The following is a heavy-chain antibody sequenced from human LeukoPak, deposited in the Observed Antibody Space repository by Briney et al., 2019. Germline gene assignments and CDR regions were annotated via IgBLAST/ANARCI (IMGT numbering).Heavy chain of an antibody. V-gene: IGHV3-15*01. CDR2: IKTKTEGETT. D-gene: IGHD2-2*01. CDR1: GFTFSSYA. J-gene: IGHJ4*02. Sequence: PGGSLRLSCAASGFTFSSYAMSWVRQAPGKGLEWVGRIKTKTEGETTEYAAPVEGRFTISRDDSKNTMYLQMNSLKTEDTAVYYCTNMAYPFDYWGQGTLVTVSS. CDR3: TNMAYPFDY.